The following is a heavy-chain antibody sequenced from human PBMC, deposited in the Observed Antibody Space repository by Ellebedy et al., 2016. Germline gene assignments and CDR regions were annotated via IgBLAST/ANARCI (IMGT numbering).Heavy chain of an antibody. Sequence: SETLSLTXIVSGDSINAGTYYWSWIRQPAGKGLEWIGHMSTNGNSIYNPSLKSRVTMSMDTSQNHFSLRLNSVTAADTAVYYCARESYGSGINNWFDPWGQGTLVTVSS. V-gene: IGHV4-61*09. J-gene: IGHJ5*02. CDR3: ARESYGSGINNWFDP. D-gene: IGHD3-10*01. CDR1: GDSINAGTYY. CDR2: MSTNGNS.